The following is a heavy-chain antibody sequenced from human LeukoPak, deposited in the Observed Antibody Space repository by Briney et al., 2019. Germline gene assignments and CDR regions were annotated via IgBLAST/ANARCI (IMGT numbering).Heavy chain of an antibody. Sequence: SETLSLTCAVYGGSFSGYYWSWIRQPPGKGLEWIGEINHSGSTNYNPSLKSRVTISVDTSKNQFSLKLSSVTAADTAVYYCARGRRGDYFYYYYMDVWGKGTTVTVS. CDR3: ARGRRGDYFYYYYMDV. D-gene: IGHD2-21*02. V-gene: IGHV4-34*01. J-gene: IGHJ6*03. CDR1: GGSFSGYY. CDR2: INHSGST.